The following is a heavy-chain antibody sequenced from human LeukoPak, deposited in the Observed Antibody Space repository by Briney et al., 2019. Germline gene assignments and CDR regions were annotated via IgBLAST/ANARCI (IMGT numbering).Heavy chain of an antibody. Sequence: SETLSLTCTVSGDSISSGGYYWSWIRQPAGKGLEWIGRIYTSGSTNYNPSLKSRVTMSVDTSKNQFSLKLSSVTAADTAVYYCAREPINHYDFWSGYYYYFDYWGQGTLVTVSS. V-gene: IGHV4-61*02. D-gene: IGHD3-3*01. CDR3: AREPINHYDFWSGYYYYFDY. CDR1: GDSISSGGYY. CDR2: IYTSGST. J-gene: IGHJ4*02.